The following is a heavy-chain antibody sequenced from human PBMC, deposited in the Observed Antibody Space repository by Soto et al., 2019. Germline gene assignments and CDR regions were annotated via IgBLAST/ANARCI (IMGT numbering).Heavy chain of an antibody. CDR1: GFTFSSYS. D-gene: IGHD2-2*01. CDR2: ISSSSSYI. V-gene: IGHV3-21*01. Sequence: GGSLRLSCAASGFTFSSYSMNWVRQAPGKGLEWVSSISSSSSYIYYADSVKGRFTISRDNAKNSLYLQMNSLRAEDMAVYYCARDKRVVPAAHYYYYMDVWGKGTTVTVSS. J-gene: IGHJ6*03. CDR3: ARDKRVVPAAHYYYYMDV.